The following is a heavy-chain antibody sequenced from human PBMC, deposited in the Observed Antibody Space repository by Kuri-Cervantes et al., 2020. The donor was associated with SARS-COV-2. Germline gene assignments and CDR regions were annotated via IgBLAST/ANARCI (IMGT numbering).Heavy chain of an antibody. CDR3: ARRGYSSGWYLPGTDY. J-gene: IGHJ4*02. CDR1: GGSFSDYY. D-gene: IGHD6-19*01. Sequence: GSLRLSCAVYGGSFSDYYWSWVRQPPGKGLEWIGSIYYSGSTYYNPSLKSRVTISVDTSKNQFSLKLSSVTAADTAVYYCARRGYSSGWYLPGTDYWGQGTLVTVSS. V-gene: IGHV4-34*01. CDR2: IYYSGST.